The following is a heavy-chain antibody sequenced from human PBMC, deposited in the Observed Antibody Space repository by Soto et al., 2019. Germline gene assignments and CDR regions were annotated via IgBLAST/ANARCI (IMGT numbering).Heavy chain of an antibody. D-gene: IGHD6-6*01. CDR1: GYTFTSYY. CDR2: INPSGGST. CDR3: ARDQSSSSSGRVYYYYYYGMDV. Sequence: GASVKVSCKASGYTFTSYYMHWVRRAPGQGLEWMGIINPSGGSTSYAQKFQGRVTMTRDTSTSTVYMELSSLRSEDTAVYYCARDQSSSSSGRVYYYYYYGMDVWGQGTTVTVSS. V-gene: IGHV1-46*01. J-gene: IGHJ6*02.